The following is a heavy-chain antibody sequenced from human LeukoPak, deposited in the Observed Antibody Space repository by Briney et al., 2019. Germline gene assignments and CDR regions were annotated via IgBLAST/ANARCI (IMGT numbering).Heavy chain of an antibody. D-gene: IGHD4-23*01. V-gene: IGHV3-74*01. J-gene: IGHJ4*02. CDR1: GFTFDDYA. Sequence: GGSLRLSCAASGFTFDDYAMHWVRQAPGKGLVWVSRINSDGSSTSYADSVKGRFTISRDNAKNTLYLQMNSLRAEDTAVYYCASPYGGNSDDDYWGQGTLVTVSS. CDR2: INSDGSST. CDR3: ASPYGGNSDDDY.